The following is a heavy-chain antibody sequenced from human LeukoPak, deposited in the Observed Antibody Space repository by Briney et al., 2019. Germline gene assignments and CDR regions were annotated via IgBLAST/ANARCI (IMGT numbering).Heavy chain of an antibody. V-gene: IGHV1-46*01. CDR3: AREPTSGSCYFDY. D-gene: IGHD1-26*01. CDR1: GYTFITSY. J-gene: IGHJ4*02. CDR2: INPIDGNT. Sequence: GASVKVSCKASGYTFITSYTHWVRQAPGQGLEWMGMINPIDGNTNKPQKFRGRVTVTRDTSTSTVYMELSSLTSEDTAVYYCAREPTSGSCYFDYWGQGTLVTVSS.